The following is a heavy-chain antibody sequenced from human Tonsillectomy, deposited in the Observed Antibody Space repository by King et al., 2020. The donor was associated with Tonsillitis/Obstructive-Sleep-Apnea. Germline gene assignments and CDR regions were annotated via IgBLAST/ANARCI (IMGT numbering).Heavy chain of an antibody. V-gene: IGHV3-48*03. Sequence: VQLVESGGGLVQPGGSLRLSCAASGFTFSSYDMNWVRQAPGKGLEWVSYISSSGSTIYYADSVKGRFTISRDNAKNSLYLQMNSLRAEDTAVYYCARDLGVQLWADDYWGQGTLVTVSS. CDR2: ISSSGSTI. J-gene: IGHJ4*02. CDR3: ARDLGVQLWADDY. D-gene: IGHD5-18*01. CDR1: GFTFSSYD.